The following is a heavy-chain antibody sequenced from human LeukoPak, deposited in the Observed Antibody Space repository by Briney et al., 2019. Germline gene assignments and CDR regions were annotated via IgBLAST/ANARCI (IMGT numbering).Heavy chain of an antibody. J-gene: IGHJ3*02. Sequence: PSETLSLTCAVYGGSFSGYYWSWIRQPPGKGLEWIGYIYYSGSTNYNPSLKSRVTISVDTSKNQFSLKLSSVTAADTAVYYCARVGYYDFWSGYARDAFDIWGQGTMVTVSS. CDR3: ARVGYYDFWSGYARDAFDI. V-gene: IGHV4-59*01. D-gene: IGHD3-3*01. CDR2: IYYSGST. CDR1: GGSFSGYY.